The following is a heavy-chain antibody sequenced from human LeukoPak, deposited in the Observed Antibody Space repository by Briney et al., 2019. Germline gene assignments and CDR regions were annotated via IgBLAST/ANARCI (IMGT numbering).Heavy chain of an antibody. CDR1: GFTFRTYW. Sequence: GGSLRLSCAASGFTFRTYWMHWVRLAPGKGPVWVSRISSDGRSTSYADSVKGRFTISRDNAKNTLYLHMNTLRAEDTGLYYCVRDRFPWDYYFDYWGPGTLVTVSS. CDR2: ISSDGRST. D-gene: IGHD1-26*01. CDR3: VRDRFPWDYYFDY. V-gene: IGHV3-74*01. J-gene: IGHJ4*02.